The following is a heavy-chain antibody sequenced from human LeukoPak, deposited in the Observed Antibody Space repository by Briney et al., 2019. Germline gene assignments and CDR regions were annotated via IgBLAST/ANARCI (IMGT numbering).Heavy chain of an antibody. CDR2: INPNSGGT. CDR3: ARGPVGYCSGGSCYCRTYYYYMDV. CDR1: GYTFTGYD. J-gene: IGHJ6*03. Sequence: ASVKVSCKASGYTFTGYDMHWVRQAPGQGLEWMGRINPNSGGTKYAQKFQGRVTMTRDTSISTAYMELSRLRYDDTAVYYCARGPVGYCSGGSCYCRTYYYYMDVWGKGTTVTVSS. D-gene: IGHD2-15*01. V-gene: IGHV1-2*06.